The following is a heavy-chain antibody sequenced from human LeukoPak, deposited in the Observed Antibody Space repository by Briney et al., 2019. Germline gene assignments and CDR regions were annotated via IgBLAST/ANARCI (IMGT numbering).Heavy chain of an antibody. J-gene: IGHJ3*02. CDR3: AREGIAVAGTALNSAFDI. CDR2: IIPIFGTA. V-gene: IGHV1-69*05. Sequence: SVKVSCKASGYTFTSYDINWVRQATGQGLEWMGRIIPIFGTANYAQKFQGRVTITTDESTSTAYMELSSLRSEDTAVYYCAREGIAVAGTALNSAFDIWGQGTMVTVSS. D-gene: IGHD6-19*01. CDR1: GYTFTSYD.